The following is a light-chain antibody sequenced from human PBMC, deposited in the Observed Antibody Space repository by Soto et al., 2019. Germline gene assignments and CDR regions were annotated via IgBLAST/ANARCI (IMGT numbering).Light chain of an antibody. V-gene: IGLV2-14*01. CDR1: SSDVGGYNY. Sequence: QSALTRPASVSGSPGQSITISCTGTSSDVGGYNYVSWYQQHPGKAPKLMIYEVSNRPSGVSNRFSGSKSGNTASLTISGLQAEDEADYYCSSYTSSSTLLVFGTGTKLTVL. CDR2: EVS. J-gene: IGLJ1*01. CDR3: SSYTSSSTLLV.